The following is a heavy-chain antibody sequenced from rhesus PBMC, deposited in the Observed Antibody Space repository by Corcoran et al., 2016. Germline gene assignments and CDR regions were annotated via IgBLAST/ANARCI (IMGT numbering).Heavy chain of an antibody. V-gene: IGHV4-169*02. Sequence: QLQLQESGPGLVKPSETLSVTCAVSGGSISSSYWSWIRQAPGKGLEWIGYIYGRGSSTDSSPSLRGRVTLSVDTSRNQRSLKLSSVTAADTAVYYCASLNTVTRDWYFDLWGPGTPITISS. J-gene: IGHJ2*01. CDR1: GGSISSSY. D-gene: IGHD4-23*01. CDR2: IYGRGSST. CDR3: ASLNTVTRDWYFDL.